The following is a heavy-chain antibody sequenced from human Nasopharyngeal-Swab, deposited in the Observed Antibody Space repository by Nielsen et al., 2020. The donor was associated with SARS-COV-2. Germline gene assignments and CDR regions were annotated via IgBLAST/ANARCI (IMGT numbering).Heavy chain of an antibody. D-gene: IGHD6-13*01. CDR3: VKGSSSWYSDYYYMDV. CDR2: ISGSGGST. J-gene: IGHJ6*03. V-gene: IGHV3-23*01. CDR1: GFTFSGYA. Sequence: GGSLRLSCAASGFTFSGYAMSWVRQAPGKGLEWVSAISGSGGSTYYADSVKGRFTISRDNSKNTLYLQMSSLRAEDTAVYYCVKGSSSWYSDYYYMDVWGKGTTVTVSS.